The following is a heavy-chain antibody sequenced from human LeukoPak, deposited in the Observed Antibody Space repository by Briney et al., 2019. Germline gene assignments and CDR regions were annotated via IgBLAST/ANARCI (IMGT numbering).Heavy chain of an antibody. CDR1: GGSFSGYY. CDR3: ARTRIVVVPAAANSYYYYYMDV. Sequence: ASETLSLTCAVYGGSFSGYYWSWIRQPPGKGLEWIGEINHSGSTNYNPSLKSRVTISVDTSKNQFSLKLSSVTAADTAVYYCARTRIVVVPAAANSYYYYYMDVWGKGTTVTVSS. CDR2: INHSGST. D-gene: IGHD2-2*01. V-gene: IGHV4-34*01. J-gene: IGHJ6*03.